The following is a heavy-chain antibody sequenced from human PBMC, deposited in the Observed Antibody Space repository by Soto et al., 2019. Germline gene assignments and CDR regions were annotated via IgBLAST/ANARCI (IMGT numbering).Heavy chain of an antibody. J-gene: IGHJ4*02. CDR2: INHIGGST. CDR3: ARVYCSGGRCYSIDY. CDR1: GYTFTSYF. V-gene: IGHV1-46*03. D-gene: IGHD2-15*01. Sequence: QVQLVQSGAEVKKPGASVKVSCKASGYTFTSYFLHWVRQAPGQGLVWMGIINHIGGSTINGLKFQARVTITRDTYTSTVYMDLSSLRSEDTAVHYCARVYCSGGRCYSIDYWGQGTLVTVSS.